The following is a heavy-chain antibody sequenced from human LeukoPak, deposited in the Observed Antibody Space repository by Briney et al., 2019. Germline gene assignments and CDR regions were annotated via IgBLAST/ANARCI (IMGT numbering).Heavy chain of an antibody. D-gene: IGHD3-3*01. CDR2: INPNSGGT. Sequence: ASVKVSCKASGYTFTGYYMHWVRQAPGQGLEWMGWINPNSGGTNYAQKLQGRVTMTTDTSTSTAYMELRSLRSDDTAVYYCARRTYDFWSGSLHYYYYMDVWGKGTTVTVSS. CDR3: ARRTYDFWSGSLHYYYYMDV. V-gene: IGHV1-2*02. CDR1: GYTFTGYY. J-gene: IGHJ6*03.